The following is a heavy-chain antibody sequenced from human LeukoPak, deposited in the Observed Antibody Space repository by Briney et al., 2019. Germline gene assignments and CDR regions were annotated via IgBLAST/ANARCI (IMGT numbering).Heavy chain of an antibody. J-gene: IGHJ4*02. CDR1: GFTFSSYW. D-gene: IGHD3-10*01. CDR3: VRSQYYFDY. Sequence: GGSLRLSCAASGFTFSSYWMHWVRQAPGKGLVWVSRIDSNGRTINYADSVKGRFTISRDNSKDSLYLQMNSLRVEDTAVYYCVRSQYYFDYWGQGTLVTVSS. CDR2: IDSNGRTI. V-gene: IGHV3-74*01.